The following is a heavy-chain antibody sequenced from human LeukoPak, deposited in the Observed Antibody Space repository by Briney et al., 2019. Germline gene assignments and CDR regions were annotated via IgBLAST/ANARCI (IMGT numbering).Heavy chain of an antibody. CDR2: ISDGGGRT. J-gene: IGHJ4*02. Sequence: PGGSLRLSCGASFFTFSSYSMNWGRQAPGKGLEWVSAISDGGGRTFYPDSVKGRFIISRDNSKNTLYLQMNSLRAEDTALYYCAIASSTSWQFDYWGQGTLVTVSS. CDR1: FFTFSSYS. CDR3: AIASSTSWQFDY. D-gene: IGHD6-13*01. V-gene: IGHV3-23*01.